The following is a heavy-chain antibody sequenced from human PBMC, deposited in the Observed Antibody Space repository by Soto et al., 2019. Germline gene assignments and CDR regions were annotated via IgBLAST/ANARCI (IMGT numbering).Heavy chain of an antibody. Sequence: ASVKVSCKASGYTFTSYGISWVRQAPGQGLEWMGWISAYNGNTNYAQKLQGRVTMTTDTSTSTAYMELRSLRSDDTAVYYCAREGARYQLLTKIDYWGQGTLVTVSS. V-gene: IGHV1-18*01. CDR1: GYTFTSYG. D-gene: IGHD2-2*01. J-gene: IGHJ4*02. CDR2: ISAYNGNT. CDR3: AREGARYQLLTKIDY.